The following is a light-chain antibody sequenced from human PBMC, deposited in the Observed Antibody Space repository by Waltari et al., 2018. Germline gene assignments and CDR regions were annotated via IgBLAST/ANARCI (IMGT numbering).Light chain of an antibody. CDR3: AAWDDSLNRV. Sequence: QSVLTQPPSASGTPGQRVTISCSGSGSNIGSNAVSWYQQLPGTAPKILIYSNSLRHSGVPDRFSGSKSGTSASLAISGLQSEDEADYYCAAWDDSLNRVFGGGTKLTVL. CDR1: GSNIGSNA. CDR2: SNS. V-gene: IGLV1-44*01. J-gene: IGLJ2*01.